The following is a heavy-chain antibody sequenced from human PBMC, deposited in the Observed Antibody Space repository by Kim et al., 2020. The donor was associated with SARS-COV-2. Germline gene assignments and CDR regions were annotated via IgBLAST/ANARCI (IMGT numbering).Heavy chain of an antibody. Sequence: ASVKVSCKASGYTFTGYYIHWVRQAPGQGLEWMGRLNPNGNGADYAQKFQGRVTMTKDTSISTVYMELRSLHSDDMALYFCARVEGAAVRGVLAYWGQG. CDR2: LNPNGNGA. J-gene: IGHJ4*02. CDR3: ARVEGAAVRGVLAY. CDR1: GYTFTGYY. V-gene: IGHV1-2*06. D-gene: IGHD3-10*01.